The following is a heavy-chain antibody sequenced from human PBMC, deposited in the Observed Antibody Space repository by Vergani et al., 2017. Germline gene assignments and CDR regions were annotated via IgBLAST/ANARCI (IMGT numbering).Heavy chain of an antibody. CDR2: ISGSGGST. D-gene: IGHD3-22*01. V-gene: IGHV3-23*01. CDR3: ASLGDSSGYYVNDAFDI. J-gene: IGHJ3*02. CDR1: GFTFSSYA. Sequence: EVQLLESGGGLVQPGGSLRLSCAASGFTFSSYAMSWVRQAPGKGLEWVSAISGSGGSTYYADSVKGRFTISRDNSKNTLYLQMNSLRAEDTAVYYCASLGDSSGYYVNDAFDIWGQGTMVTVSS.